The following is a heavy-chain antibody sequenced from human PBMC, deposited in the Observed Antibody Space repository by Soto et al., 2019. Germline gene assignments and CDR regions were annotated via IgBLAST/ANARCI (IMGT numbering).Heavy chain of an antibody. Sequence: QVQLVESGGGVVQPGRSLRLSCAASGFTFRSYAMHWVRQAPGKGLEWVAVISSDENNRSYADSVKGRFTISRDNTKNTLDLQVDSVRAEDTAVYYCARALDTTMASKDNWFDPGGQGTLVTVSS. CDR2: ISSDENNR. V-gene: IGHV3-30-3*01. J-gene: IGHJ5*02. D-gene: IGHD5-18*01. CDR3: ARALDTTMASKDNWFDP. CDR1: GFTFRSYA.